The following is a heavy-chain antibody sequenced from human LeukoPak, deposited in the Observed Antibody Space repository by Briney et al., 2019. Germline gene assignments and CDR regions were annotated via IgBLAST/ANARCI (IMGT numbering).Heavy chain of an antibody. D-gene: IGHD7-27*01. V-gene: IGHV3-21*01. J-gene: IGHJ5*01. CDR3: ARDLGTGWFDS. CDR2: ISSRSSYI. CDR1: GFTVSSYS. Sequence: GGSLRLSCAASGFTVSSYSLSWVRQAPGKGLEWVSSISSRSSYIYYADSVKGRFTISRDNAKNSLYLQMNTLRPEDTAVYYCARDLGTGWFDSWGQGTLVTVSS.